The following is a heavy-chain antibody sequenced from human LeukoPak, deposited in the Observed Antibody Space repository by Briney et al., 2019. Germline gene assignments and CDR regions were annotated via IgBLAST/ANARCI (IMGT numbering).Heavy chain of an antibody. V-gene: IGHV3-21*01. CDR2: ISSSSSYI. D-gene: IGHD1-26*01. J-gene: IGHJ5*02. CDR1: GFTFSSYS. CDR3: ARVRVGATVNWFDP. Sequence: GGSLRLSCAASGFTFSSYSMNWVRQAPGKGLEWVSSISSSSSYIYYADSVKGRFTISRDNAKNSLYLQMNSLRAEDTAVYYCARVRVGATVNWFDPWGQGTLVTVSS.